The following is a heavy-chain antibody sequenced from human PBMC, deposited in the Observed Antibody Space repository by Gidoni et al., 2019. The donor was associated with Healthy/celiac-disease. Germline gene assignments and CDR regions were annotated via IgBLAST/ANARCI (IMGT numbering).Heavy chain of an antibody. D-gene: IGHD3-22*01. J-gene: IGHJ4*02. CDR2: ISWNSGSI. CDR3: AKGSDSSGPYYFDY. V-gene: IGHV3-9*01. Sequence: EVQLVESGGGLVQPGRSLRLSCAASGFTFDDYAMHWVRQAPGKGLEWVSGISWNSGSIGYADSVKGRFTISRDNAKNSLYLQMNSLRAEDTALYYCAKGSDSSGPYYFDYWGQGTLVTVSS. CDR1: GFTFDDYA.